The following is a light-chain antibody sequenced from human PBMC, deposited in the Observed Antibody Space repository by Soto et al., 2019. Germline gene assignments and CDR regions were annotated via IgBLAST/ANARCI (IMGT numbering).Light chain of an antibody. CDR3: RSYTSSSTVV. CDR2: DVS. J-gene: IGLJ2*01. CDR1: SSDVGGYNY. V-gene: IGLV2-14*01. Sequence: QSALTQPASVSGSPGQSITISCTGTSSDVGGYNYVSWYQQHPGKAPKLMIYDVSNRPSGVSNRFSGSKSGNTASLTISGLQAEDEGYYYCRSYTSSSTVVFGGGTKLTVL.